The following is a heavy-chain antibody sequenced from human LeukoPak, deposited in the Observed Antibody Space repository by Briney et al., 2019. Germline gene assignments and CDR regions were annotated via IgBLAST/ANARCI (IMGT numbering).Heavy chain of an antibody. V-gene: IGHV4-34*01. CDR3: ARVSGYYGSGSSP. CDR2: INHSGST. Sequence: PSETLSLTCAVYGGSFSGYYWSWIRQPPGKGLEWIGEINHSGSTNYNPSLKSRVTISVDTSKNQFSLKLSPVTAADTAVYYCARVSGYYGSGSSPWGQGTLVTVSS. J-gene: IGHJ5*02. CDR1: GGSFSGYY. D-gene: IGHD3-10*01.